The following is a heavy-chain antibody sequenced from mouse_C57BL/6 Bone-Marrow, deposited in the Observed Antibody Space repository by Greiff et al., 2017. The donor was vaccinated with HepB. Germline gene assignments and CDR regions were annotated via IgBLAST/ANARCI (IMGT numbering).Heavy chain of an antibody. V-gene: IGHV3-6*01. Sequence: EVKLQESGPGLVKPSQSLSLTCSVTGYSITSGYYWNWIRQFPGNKLEWMGYISYDGSNNYNPSLKNRISITRDTSKNQFFLKLNSVTTEDTATYYCARPARAMYYWGQGTSVTVSS. CDR1: GYSITSGYY. CDR2: ISYDGSN. CDR3: ARPARAMYY. J-gene: IGHJ4*01.